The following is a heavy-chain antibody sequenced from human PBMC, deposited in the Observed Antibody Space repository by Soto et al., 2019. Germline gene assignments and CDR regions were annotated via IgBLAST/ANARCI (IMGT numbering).Heavy chain of an antibody. J-gene: IGHJ1*01. Sequence: EVHLGESGGGLVQPGGSLRLSCAASGFTFSRYEMHWVRQAPGMGLEWVAYISGSGGTIYYADSVKGRFTISRDNSKNTLYLQMNSLRAEDTAVYYCAKALGLRGLQYFQHWGQGTLVTVSS. D-gene: IGHD2-15*01. CDR1: GFTFSRYE. CDR2: ISGSGGTI. CDR3: AKALGLRGLQYFQH. V-gene: IGHV3-48*03.